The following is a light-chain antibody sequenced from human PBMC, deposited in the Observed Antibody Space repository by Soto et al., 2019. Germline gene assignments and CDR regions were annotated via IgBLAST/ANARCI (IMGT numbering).Light chain of an antibody. J-gene: IGLJ1*01. V-gene: IGLV2-23*01. CDR3: FSYAGSSTYV. Sequence: QSVLTQPASVSGSPGQSITISCTGTNSDVGSYNLVSWYQQHPGKAPKLMIYEGSKRPSGVSNRFSGSKSGNTASLTISGLQAEDEADYYCFSYAGSSTYVFGTGTKLTVL. CDR1: NSDVGSYNL. CDR2: EGS.